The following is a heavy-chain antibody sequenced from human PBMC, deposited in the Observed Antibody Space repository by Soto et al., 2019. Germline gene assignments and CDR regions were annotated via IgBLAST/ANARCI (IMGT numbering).Heavy chain of an antibody. J-gene: IGHJ4*02. D-gene: IGHD3-10*01. V-gene: IGHV3-23*01. CDR2: ISGSGGST. Sequence: EVQLLESGGGLVQPGGSLRLSCAASGFTFSSYAMSWVRQAPGKGLEWVSAISGSGGSTYYADSVKGRFTISRDNSKTTLYLQMNSLRAEDTAVYYVGITMVRGVPSYWGQGTLVTVSS. CDR3: GITMVRGVPSY. CDR1: GFTFSSYA.